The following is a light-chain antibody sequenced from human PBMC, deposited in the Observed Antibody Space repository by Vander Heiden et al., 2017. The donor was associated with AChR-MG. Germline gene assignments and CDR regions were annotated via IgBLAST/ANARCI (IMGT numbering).Light chain of an antibody. CDR2: DVS. Sequence: QSALTQPRSVSGSPGQSVTIPCTGTSSDVGGYNYVSWCQQHPGKAPKLVSYDVSKRPSGVPDRFSGAKSGNTASLTISGLQAEDEADYYCCSYAGSYTWVFGGGTKLTVL. CDR1: SSDVGGYNY. V-gene: IGLV2-11*01. J-gene: IGLJ3*02. CDR3: CSYAGSYTWV.